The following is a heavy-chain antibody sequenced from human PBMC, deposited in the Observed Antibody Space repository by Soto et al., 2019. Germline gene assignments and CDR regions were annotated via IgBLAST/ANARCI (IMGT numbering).Heavy chain of an antibody. V-gene: IGHV4-59*08. D-gene: IGHD3-10*01. Sequence: SETLSLTCTVSGGSIISYYWSWIRQPPGKGLEWIGYIYYSGSTNYNPSLKSRVTISVDTSKNQFSLKLSSVTAADTAVYYCARHAYGSGSYYQTLPRGYYYYMDVWGKGTTVTVSS. CDR2: IYYSGST. CDR1: GGSIISYY. CDR3: ARHAYGSGSYYQTLPRGYYYYMDV. J-gene: IGHJ6*03.